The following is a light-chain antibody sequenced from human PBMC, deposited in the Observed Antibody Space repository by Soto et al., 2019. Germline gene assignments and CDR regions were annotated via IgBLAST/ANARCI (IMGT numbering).Light chain of an antibody. J-gene: IGLJ2*01. CDR2: SNN. CDR3: AAWDDSLNGPV. Sequence: QSVLTQPPSASGTPGQRVTIYCSGSSSNIGSYTVNWYQQLPGTAPKILIYSNNQRPSGVPDRFSGSKSVTSASLAISGLQSEDETDYYCAAWDDSLNGPVFGGGTKLTVL. CDR1: SSNIGSYT. V-gene: IGLV1-44*01.